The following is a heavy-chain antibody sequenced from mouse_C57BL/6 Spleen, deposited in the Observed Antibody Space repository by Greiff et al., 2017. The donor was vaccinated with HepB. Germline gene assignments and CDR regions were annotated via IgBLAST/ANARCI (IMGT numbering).Heavy chain of an antibody. CDR1: GYAFSSSW. D-gene: IGHD1-1*01. J-gene: IGHJ3*01. V-gene: IGHV1-82*01. CDR3: ARSGYYGSSYELVWFAY. Sequence: QVQLQQSGPELVKPGASVKISCKASGYAFSSSWMNWVKQRPGKGLEWIGRIYPGDGDTNYNGKFKGKATLTADKSSSTAYMQLSSLTSEDSAVYFCARSGYYGSSYELVWFAYWGQGTLVTVSA. CDR2: IYPGDGDT.